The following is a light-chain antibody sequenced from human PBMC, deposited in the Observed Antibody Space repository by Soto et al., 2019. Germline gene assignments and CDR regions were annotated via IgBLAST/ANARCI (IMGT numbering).Light chain of an antibody. CDR2: GVS. CDR3: HQYGISPPT. V-gene: IGKV3-20*01. J-gene: IGKJ1*01. CDR1: QSVSSY. Sequence: EIVLTQSPATLSLSPGERATLSCMASQSVSSYLAWYQQKPGQAPRLLISGVSNRATGTPDRFSGSGSGTDFTLTISSLEPEDFAVFYCHQYGISPPTFGPGTKVDIK.